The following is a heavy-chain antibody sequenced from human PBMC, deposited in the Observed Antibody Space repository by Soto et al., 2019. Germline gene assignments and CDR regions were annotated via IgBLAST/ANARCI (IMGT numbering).Heavy chain of an antibody. V-gene: IGHV3-72*01. CDR1: VFDFIYYY. D-gene: IGHD6-19*01. CDR3: ARGLMLVAGTETYYQYGMDV. CDR2: IRNKAKSYTT. Sequence: GWSLRLSCASSVFDFIYYYMDWVRQAPGKGLEWVGRIRNKAKSYTTQYAASVKGRFIISRDDSKKSLYLQMNSLKTEDTAVYYCARGLMLVAGTETYYQYGMDVWGQGTTVTVSS. J-gene: IGHJ6*02.